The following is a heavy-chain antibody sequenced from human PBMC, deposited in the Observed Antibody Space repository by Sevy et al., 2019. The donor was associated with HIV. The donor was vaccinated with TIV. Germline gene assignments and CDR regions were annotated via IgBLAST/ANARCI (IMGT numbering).Heavy chain of an antibody. CDR1: GYTFTTYG. D-gene: IGHD6-19*01. V-gene: IGHV1-18*01. CDR2: ISTYNTVR. Sequence: ASVKVSCKASGYTFTTYGISWVRQAPGQGLEWMGWISTYNTVRNSAQKFHDRVTMTIDTSMSTAYMELRSLRSDDTAVYYCARSTQVAGRSNWFDPWGQGTLVTVSS. CDR3: ARSTQVAGRSNWFDP. J-gene: IGHJ5*02.